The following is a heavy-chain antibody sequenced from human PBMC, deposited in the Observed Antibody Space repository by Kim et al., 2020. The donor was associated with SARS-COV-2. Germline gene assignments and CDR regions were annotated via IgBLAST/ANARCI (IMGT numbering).Heavy chain of an antibody. J-gene: IGHJ4*02. CDR1: GFTFRIYW. CDR2: IKQDGSEK. CDR3: ARQFVGGVDY. D-gene: IGHD2-21*01. V-gene: IGHV3-7*01. Sequence: GGSLRLSCAASGFTFRIYWMTWVRQAPGKGLEWVANIKQDGSEKHYVDSVRGRFTISRDNARNSLYLQMNSLRAEDTAVYYCARQFVGGVDYWGQGTLVTVSS.